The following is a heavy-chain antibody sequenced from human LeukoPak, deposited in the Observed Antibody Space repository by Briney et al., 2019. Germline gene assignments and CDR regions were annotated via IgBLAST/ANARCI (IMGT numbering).Heavy chain of an antibody. CDR3: ATKNSGSYPFDY. J-gene: IGHJ4*02. D-gene: IGHD2-15*01. Sequence: GGSLRLSCAASGFSFSSYAMSWVRQAPGKGLEWVSVISSGGGTIYYADSVKGRFTISRDNSKNTLYLQMNSLRDDDTAVYYCATKNSGSYPFDYWGQGTLVTVSS. V-gene: IGHV3-23*01. CDR2: ISSGGGTI. CDR1: GFSFSSYA.